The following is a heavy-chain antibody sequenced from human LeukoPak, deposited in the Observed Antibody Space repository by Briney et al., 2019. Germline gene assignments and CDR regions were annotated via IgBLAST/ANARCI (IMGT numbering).Heavy chain of an antibody. Sequence: SVKVSCKASEGTFSSYAISWVRQASGQGLEWMGGIIPIFGTANYAQKFQGRVTITTDESTSTAYMELSSLRSEDTAVYYCASGGSSYCGGDCYSTFDHWGQGTLVTVSS. CDR1: EGTFSSYA. J-gene: IGHJ4*02. D-gene: IGHD2-21*02. CDR2: IIPIFGTA. CDR3: ASGGSSYCGGDCYSTFDH. V-gene: IGHV1-69*05.